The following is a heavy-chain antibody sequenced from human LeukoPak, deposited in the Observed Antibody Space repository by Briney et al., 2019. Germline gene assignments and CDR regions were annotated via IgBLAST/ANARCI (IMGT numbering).Heavy chain of an antibody. D-gene: IGHD1-26*01. CDR3: ARDPYSGRYGDYYYYYMDV. V-gene: IGHV3-21*01. CDR1: GFNFNAYS. Sequence: GGSLRLSCAASGFNFNAYSMAWVRQAPGKGLEWVSIISRASESIFYADSVKGRFTISRDNAKNSLYLQMNSLRAEDTAVYYCARDPYSGRYGDYYYYYMDVWGKGTTVTISS. J-gene: IGHJ6*03. CDR2: ISRASESI.